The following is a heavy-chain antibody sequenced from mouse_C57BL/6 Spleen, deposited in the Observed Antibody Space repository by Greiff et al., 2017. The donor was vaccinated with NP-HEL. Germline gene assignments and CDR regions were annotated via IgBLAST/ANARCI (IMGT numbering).Heavy chain of an antibody. CDR1: GFTFTDYY. CDR3: ARYIIPVESYIDV. V-gene: IGHV7-3*01. Sequence: EVMLVESGGGLVQPGGSLSLSCAASGFTFTDYYMSWVRQPPGKALEWLGFISNKANGYTTEYSASVKGRFTISRDNSQSILYRQMNALRAKDSATYSCARYIIPVESYIDVWGTGTTVTVSS. D-gene: IGHD5-1-1*01. J-gene: IGHJ1*03. CDR2: ISNKANGYTT.